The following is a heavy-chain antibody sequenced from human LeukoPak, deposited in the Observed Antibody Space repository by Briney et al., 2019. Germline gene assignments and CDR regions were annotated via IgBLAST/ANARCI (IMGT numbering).Heavy chain of an antibody. D-gene: IGHD4-17*01. J-gene: IGHJ6*03. V-gene: IGHV4-4*07. Sequence: PSETLSLTCTVSGGSISSYYWSWIRQPAGKGLEWIGRIYTSGSTNYNPSLKSRVTMSVDTSKNQFSLKLSSVTAADTAVYYCARSIGTVRISYYYYYYMDVWGKGTTVTVSS. CDR2: IYTSGST. CDR3: ARSIGTVRISYYYYYYMDV. CDR1: GGSISSYY.